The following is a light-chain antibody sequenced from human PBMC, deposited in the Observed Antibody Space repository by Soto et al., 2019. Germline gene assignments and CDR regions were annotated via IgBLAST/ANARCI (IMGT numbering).Light chain of an antibody. Sequence: QSVLTQPPSVSGAPGQRVTISCTGSSSNIGAHYDVHWYQQLPGTAPKLMIYEVSNRPSGVSNRFSGSKSGNTASLTISGLQAEDEADYYCSSYTSSSTYVYGTGTKVTVL. CDR1: SSNIGAHYD. V-gene: IGLV1-40*01. CDR3: SSYTSSSTYV. CDR2: EVS. J-gene: IGLJ1*01.